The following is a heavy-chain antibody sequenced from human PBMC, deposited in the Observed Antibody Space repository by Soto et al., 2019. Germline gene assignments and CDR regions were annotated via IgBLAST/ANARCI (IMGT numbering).Heavy chain of an antibody. D-gene: IGHD3-16*01. CDR3: AYLGGFTGCPGD. CDR2: IYYSGLT. V-gene: IGHV4-31*03. J-gene: IGHJ4*02. Sequence: SETLSLTCTVSGGSMSSEGYYWSWIRQHPGKGLEWIGYIYYSGLTDYNPSLKSRLTISVDKSKNEFYLKMRSVTAADTAVYYCAYLGGFTGCPGDWGQGTLVTVSS. CDR1: GGSMSSEGYY.